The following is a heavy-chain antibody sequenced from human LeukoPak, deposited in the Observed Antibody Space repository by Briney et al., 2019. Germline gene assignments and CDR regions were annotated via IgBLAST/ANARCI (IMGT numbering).Heavy chain of an antibody. V-gene: IGHV4-31*03. CDR1: GGSISSGGYY. CDR3: ARISGGRHDAFDI. J-gene: IGHJ3*02. CDR2: IYYSGST. Sequence: SETLSLTCTVSGGSISSGGYYWSWIRQHPGKGLEWIGYIYYSGSTYYNPSLKSRVTISVDTSKNQFSLKLSSVTAADTAVYYCARISGGRHDAFDIWGQGTMVTVSS. D-gene: IGHD6-19*01.